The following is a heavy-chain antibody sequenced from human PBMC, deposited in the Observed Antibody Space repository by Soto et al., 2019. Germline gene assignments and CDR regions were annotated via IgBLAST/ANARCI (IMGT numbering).Heavy chain of an antibody. J-gene: IGHJ3*02. Sequence: GGSLRLSCAASGFTFSTYGMHWVRQAPGKGLEWVALIWFDGSDKYYTESVKGRFTISRDNSRSTVYLQMDSLRAEDTAVYYCARLYCSAASCYSVGAFDIRGQGTMVTVSS. D-gene: IGHD2-15*01. V-gene: IGHV3-33*01. CDR1: GFTFSTYG. CDR3: ARLYCSAASCYSVGAFDI. CDR2: IWFDGSDK.